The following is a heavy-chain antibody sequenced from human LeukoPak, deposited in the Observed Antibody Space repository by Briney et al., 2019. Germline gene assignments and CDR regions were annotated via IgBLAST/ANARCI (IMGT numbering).Heavy chain of an antibody. CDR3: AREIHYDSRIDY. CDR1: GFTFSTYS. V-gene: IGHV3-48*04. CDR2: ISSSGSTI. Sequence: PGGSLRLSCAASGFTFSTYSMNWVRQAPGKGLEWVSYISSSGSTIYYADSVKGRFTISRDNAKNSLYLQMNSLRAEDTAVYYCAREIHYDSRIDYWGQGTLVTVSS. J-gene: IGHJ4*02. D-gene: IGHD3-22*01.